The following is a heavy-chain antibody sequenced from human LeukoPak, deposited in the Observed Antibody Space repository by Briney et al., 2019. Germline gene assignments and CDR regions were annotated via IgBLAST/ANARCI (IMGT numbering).Heavy chain of an antibody. V-gene: IGHV3-11*04. D-gene: IGHD3-10*01. CDR1: GFTFSDYY. Sequence: GGSLRLSCAASGFTFSDYYMSWIRQAPGKGLEWVSYISSSGTTILYADSVKGRFTISRDNAKNSLYLQINSLRAEDTAVYYCARDRRGMGSGSPNYYYYYMDVWGKGTTVTVSS. CDR3: ARDRRGMGSGSPNYYYYYMDV. CDR2: ISSSGTTI. J-gene: IGHJ6*03.